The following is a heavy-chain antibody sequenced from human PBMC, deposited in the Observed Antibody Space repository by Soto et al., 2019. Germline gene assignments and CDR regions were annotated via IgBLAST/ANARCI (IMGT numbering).Heavy chain of an antibody. D-gene: IGHD3-10*01. CDR3: AREERVRGVIMTFSSSYYGLDV. Sequence: EVELVQSGGGLVQTGGSLRLSCAASGFTFNTYSMNWVRQAPGKGLEWVSYISGSSSAIYYADSVKGRFTITRDNAKNTVYLQMNTLRDADTAVYYCAREERVRGVIMTFSSSYYGLDVWGQGAMVTVSS. J-gene: IGHJ6*02. V-gene: IGHV3-48*02. CDR1: GFTFNTYS. CDR2: ISGSSSAI.